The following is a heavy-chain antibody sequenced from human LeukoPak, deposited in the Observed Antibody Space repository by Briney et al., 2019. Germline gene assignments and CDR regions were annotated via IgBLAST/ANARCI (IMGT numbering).Heavy chain of an antibody. J-gene: IGHJ4*02. D-gene: IGHD3-22*01. CDR3: AKGRASYYYDSSGPVDY. CDR1: GFTFSSYW. V-gene: IGHV3-7*01. CDR2: IKQDGSEK. Sequence: SGGSLRLSCAASGFTFSSYWMSWVRQAPGKGLEWVANIKQDGSEKYYVDSVKGRFTISRDNSKNTLYLQMNSLRAEDTAVYYCAKGRASYYYDSSGPVDYWGQGTLVTVSS.